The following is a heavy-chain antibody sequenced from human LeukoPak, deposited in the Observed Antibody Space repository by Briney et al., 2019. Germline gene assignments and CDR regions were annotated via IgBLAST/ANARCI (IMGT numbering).Heavy chain of an antibody. CDR2: IYYSGST. CDR3: ATYSIVGTIFDY. V-gene: IGHV4-39*01. D-gene: IGHD1-26*01. CDR1: GGSISSSSYY. J-gene: IGHJ4*02. Sequence: SETLSLTCTVSGGSISSSSYYWGWIRQPPGKGLEWIGSIYYSGSTYYNPSLKSRVTISVDTSKNQFSLKLSSVTAADTAVYYCATYSIVGTIFDYWGQGTLVTVSS.